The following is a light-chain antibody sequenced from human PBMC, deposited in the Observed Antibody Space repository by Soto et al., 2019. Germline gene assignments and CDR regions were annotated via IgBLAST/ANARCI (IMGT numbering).Light chain of an antibody. J-gene: IGKJ1*01. CDR3: QQYNSYSWT. V-gene: IGKV1-5*03. CDR1: QSISTW. CDR2: TAS. Sequence: DIQMTQSPSTLSASVGDRVTITCRASQSISTWLAWYQQKPGKAPKLLIYTASNLETGVPSRFSGSGSGTEFTLTISSLQPDDFATYYRQQYNSYSWTFGQGPKVEI.